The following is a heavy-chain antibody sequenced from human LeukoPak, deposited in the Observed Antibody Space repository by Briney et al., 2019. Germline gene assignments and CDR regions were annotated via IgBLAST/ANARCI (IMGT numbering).Heavy chain of an antibody. CDR3: ARRGTNWGRFDY. D-gene: IGHD7-27*01. CDR1: GGSVSSGNHY. CDR2: IYYSGNT. Sequence: SETLSLTCTVSGGSVSSGNHYWTWIRQPPGKGLEWIGYIYYSGNTNYNPSLKTRVSISLAPSKNQFSLKLSSVTAADTAVYYCARRGTNWGRFDYWGQGTLVTVSS. V-gene: IGHV4-61*01. J-gene: IGHJ4*02.